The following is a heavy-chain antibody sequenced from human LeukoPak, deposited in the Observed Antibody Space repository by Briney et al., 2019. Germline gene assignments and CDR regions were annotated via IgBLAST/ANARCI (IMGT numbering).Heavy chain of an antibody. CDR1: GGSISSYY. CDR3: ASGYYYGSGSYSHYGMDV. Sequence: SETLSLTCTVSGGSISSYYWSWIRQPPGKGLEWIGYIYYSGSTNYNPSLKSRVTISVDTSKNQFSLKLSSVTAADTAVYYCASGYYYGSGSYSHYGMDVWGQGTTVTVSS. V-gene: IGHV4-59*08. J-gene: IGHJ6*02. D-gene: IGHD3-10*01. CDR2: IYYSGST.